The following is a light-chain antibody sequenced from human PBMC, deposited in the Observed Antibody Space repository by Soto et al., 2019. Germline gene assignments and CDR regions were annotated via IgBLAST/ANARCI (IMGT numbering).Light chain of an antibody. CDR2: GAS. J-gene: IGKJ2*01. CDR3: QQYGRSAYT. CDR1: QSVSSSY. V-gene: IGKV3-20*01. Sequence: EIVLTQSPGTLSLSPGERATLSCRASQSVSSSYLAWYQQKPGQAPRLLIYGASSRATGIPDRFSGSGSGTDFTLTISRLDPEDFALYFCQQYGRSAYTLGQATKLESK.